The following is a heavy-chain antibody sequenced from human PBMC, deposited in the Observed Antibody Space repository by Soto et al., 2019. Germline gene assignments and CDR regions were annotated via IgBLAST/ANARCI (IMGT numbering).Heavy chain of an antibody. CDR3: AKAWEMATMTREYYFDY. CDR2: ISGSGGST. V-gene: IGHV3-23*01. Sequence: EVQLLESGGGLVQPRGSLRLSCAASGFTFSSYAMSWVRQAPGKGLEWVSAISGSGGSTYYADSVKGRFTISRDNSKNTLYLQMNSLRAEDTAVYYCAKAWEMATMTREYYFDYWGQGTLVTVSS. J-gene: IGHJ4*02. D-gene: IGHD5-12*01. CDR1: GFTFSSYA.